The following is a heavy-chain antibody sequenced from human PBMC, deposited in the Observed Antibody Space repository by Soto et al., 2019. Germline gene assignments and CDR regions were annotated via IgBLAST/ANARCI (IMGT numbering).Heavy chain of an antibody. CDR3: AREVRSFSGWDGFDY. Sequence: QVQLQESGPGLVKPSGTLSLTCAVSGGSISSSNWRSWVRQPPGKGLEWIGEIYHSGSTNYNPSLKSRVTISVDKSKNQFSLKLSSVTAADTAVYYCAREVRSFSGWDGFDYWGQGTLVTVSS. D-gene: IGHD6-19*01. J-gene: IGHJ4*02. CDR1: GGSISSSNW. CDR2: IYHSGST. V-gene: IGHV4-4*02.